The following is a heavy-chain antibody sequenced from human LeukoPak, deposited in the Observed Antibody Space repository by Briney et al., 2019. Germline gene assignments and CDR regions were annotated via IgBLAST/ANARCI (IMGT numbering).Heavy chain of an antibody. V-gene: IGHV3-7*01. D-gene: IGHD6-13*01. CDR3: ARVDAGTGAFDI. Sequence: GGSLRLSCVASGFTFSSYWMSWVRQAPGKGLEWVANIKQDGSEKYYVDSVKGRFTISRDNAKNSLYLQMNSLRAEDTAVYYCARVDAGTGAFDIWGQGTMVTVSS. J-gene: IGHJ3*02. CDR2: IKQDGSEK. CDR1: GFTFSSYW.